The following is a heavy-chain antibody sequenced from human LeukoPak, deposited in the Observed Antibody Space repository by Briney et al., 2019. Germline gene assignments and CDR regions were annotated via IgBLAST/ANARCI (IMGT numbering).Heavy chain of an antibody. V-gene: IGHV3-23*01. J-gene: IGHJ4*02. CDR3: AKAIGMGSAGGFDY. CDR2: ISGSGGST. D-gene: IGHD3-16*02. Sequence: PGGSLRLSCAASRFTFSNYAMSWVRQAPGKGLEWVSAISGSGGSTYYADSVKGRFTISRDNSRNTLYLQMNSLRAEDTAVYYCAKAIGMGSAGGFDYWGQGTLVTVSS. CDR1: RFTFSNYA.